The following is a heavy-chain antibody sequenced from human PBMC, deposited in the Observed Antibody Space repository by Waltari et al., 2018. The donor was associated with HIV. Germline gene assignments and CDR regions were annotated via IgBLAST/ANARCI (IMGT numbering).Heavy chain of an antibody. CDR1: GYTFSDHY. Sequence: QVKLVQSGAEVKKPGASVKVSCKASGYTFSDHYIHWVRQAPGQGLEWMGRINPNSGGTNYAQKFQDRITMTRDTSISTVYMDLTSLRSDDTAMYYCARGFAMVRGIYAFDVWGQGTVVIV. CDR2: INPNSGGT. J-gene: IGHJ3*01. D-gene: IGHD3-10*01. V-gene: IGHV1-2*06. CDR3: ARGFAMVRGIYAFDV.